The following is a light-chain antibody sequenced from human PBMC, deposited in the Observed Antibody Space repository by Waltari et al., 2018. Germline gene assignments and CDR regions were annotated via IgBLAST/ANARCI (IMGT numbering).Light chain of an antibody. Sequence: SNRATERVSNNYLSRYQQKPGPARRLLCCATSNSAPAIPDRFSGSWSGTDFTRTISRLGPEHFAVYYCQQYGTSPWTFGQGTKVEIK. CDR1: ERVSNNY. V-gene: IGKV3-20*01. CDR3: QQYGTSPWT. CDR2: ATS. J-gene: IGKJ1*01.